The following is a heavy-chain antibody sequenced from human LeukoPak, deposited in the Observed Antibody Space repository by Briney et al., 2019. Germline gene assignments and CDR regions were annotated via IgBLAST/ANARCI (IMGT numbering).Heavy chain of an antibody. D-gene: IGHD2-15*01. Sequence: KPSETLSLTCTVSGGSISSSGFYWGWIRQPPGKGLEWIGTVYFSGRTYYNPSLKTRVTISVDTSKNQFSLKLTSVTAADTAVYSCARVGECGYCSGDVCFSPFDCWGQGTLVTVSS. CDR3: ARVGECGYCSGDVCFSPFDC. V-gene: IGHV4-39*07. CDR1: GGSISSSGFY. J-gene: IGHJ4*02. CDR2: VYFSGRT.